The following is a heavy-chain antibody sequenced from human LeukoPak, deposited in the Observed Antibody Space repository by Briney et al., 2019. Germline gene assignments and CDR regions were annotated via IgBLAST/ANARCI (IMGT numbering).Heavy chain of an antibody. Sequence: SETLSLTCTVSGGSISSSSYYWGWIRQPPGKGLEWIGSIYYSGSTNYDPSLKSRVTISVDTSKNQFSLKLSSVTAADTAVYYCARDHRSIQYYDILTGYYRDDAFDIWGQGTMVTVSS. CDR2: IYYSGST. V-gene: IGHV4-39*07. D-gene: IGHD3-9*01. CDR3: ARDHRSIQYYDILTGYYRDDAFDI. J-gene: IGHJ3*02. CDR1: GGSISSSSYY.